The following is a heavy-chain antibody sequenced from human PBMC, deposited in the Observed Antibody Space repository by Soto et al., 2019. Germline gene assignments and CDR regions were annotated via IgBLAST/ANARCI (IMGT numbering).Heavy chain of an antibody. Sequence: GGSLRLSCAASGFTFSDYYMSWIRQAPGKGLEWVSYISSSGSTIYYADSVKGRFTISRDNAKNSLYLQMNSLRAEDTAVYYCARDQDCSSTSCYVGRGYYYYYMDVWGKGTTVTVSS. J-gene: IGHJ6*03. CDR1: GFTFSDYY. D-gene: IGHD2-2*01. CDR3: ARDQDCSSTSCYVGRGYYYYYMDV. CDR2: ISSSGSTI. V-gene: IGHV3-11*01.